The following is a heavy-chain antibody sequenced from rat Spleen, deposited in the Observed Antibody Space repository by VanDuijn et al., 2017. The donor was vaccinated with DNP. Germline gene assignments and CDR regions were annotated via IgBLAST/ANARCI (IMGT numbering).Heavy chain of an antibody. V-gene: IGHV3-1*01. CDR2: ISYSGST. CDR3: TTVHYYDGTRFAY. Sequence: EVQLQESGPGLVKPSQSLSLTCSVTGYSITSNYWGWIRKFPGNKMEWMGYISYSGSTGYNPSLKSRISITRDTSKSQFFLRLNSVTTEDTATYYCTTVHYYDGTRFAYWGQGTLVTVSS. CDR1: GYSITSNY. D-gene: IGHD1-12*02. J-gene: IGHJ3*01.